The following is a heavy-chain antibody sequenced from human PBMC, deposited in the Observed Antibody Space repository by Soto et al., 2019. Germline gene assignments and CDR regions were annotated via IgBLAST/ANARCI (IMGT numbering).Heavy chain of an antibody. J-gene: IGHJ6*02. V-gene: IGHV3-74*01. CDR2: INSDGTIS. CDR3: ARLSGDHSAFFSYGLDA. Sequence: RQAPGEGPEWLSGINSDGTISSYADSVKGRFTISRDNARNTLSLQMNSLRADDTAVYYCARLSGDHSAFFSYGLDAWGQGTSHAVSS. D-gene: IGHD2-21*01.